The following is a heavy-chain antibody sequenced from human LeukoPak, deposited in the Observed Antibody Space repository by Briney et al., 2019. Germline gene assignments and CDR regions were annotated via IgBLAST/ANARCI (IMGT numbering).Heavy chain of an antibody. CDR3: ARSIPYGTTWYGRSDY. D-gene: IGHD6-13*01. V-gene: IGHV3-7*03. J-gene: IGHJ4*02. CDR2: IKPDGTTK. Sequence: GGSLRLSCAPSGFPLSSFSMTWVRQAPGKGLEWVANIKPDGTTKFYVDSVKGRFTISRDNALNSLYLQMNSLRAEDTAIYYCARSIPYGTTWYGRSDYWGQGTLVTVSS. CDR1: GFPLSSFS.